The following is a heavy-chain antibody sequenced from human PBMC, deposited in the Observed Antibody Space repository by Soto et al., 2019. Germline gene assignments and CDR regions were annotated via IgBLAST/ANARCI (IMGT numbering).Heavy chain of an antibody. V-gene: IGHV1-58*01. CDR1: GFTFTSSA. CDR2: IVAGSGNT. CDR3: AADGTYWGGDCYVD. J-gene: IGHJ4*02. D-gene: IGHD2-21*02. Sequence: QMQLVQSGPEVKKPGTSVKVSCKASGFTFTSSAVQWVRQASGQRLEWIGWIVAGSGNTNYAQKFQERVTMTRDMCTSTAYMELSSLRSEDTAVYYCAADGTYWGGDCYVDWGQGTLVTVSS.